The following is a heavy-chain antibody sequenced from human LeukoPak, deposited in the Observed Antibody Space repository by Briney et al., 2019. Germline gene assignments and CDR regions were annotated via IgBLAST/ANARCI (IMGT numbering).Heavy chain of an antibody. Sequence: PSETLSLTCAVYGGSFSGYYWSWIRQPPGMGLEWIGEINHSGSTNYNPSLKSRVTISVDTSKNQFSLKLSSVTAADTAVYYCARGPKISSGWYPGRSGHDYWGQGTLVTVSS. CDR2: INHSGST. CDR1: GGSFSGYY. V-gene: IGHV4-34*01. CDR3: ARGPKISSGWYPGRSGHDY. J-gene: IGHJ4*02. D-gene: IGHD6-19*01.